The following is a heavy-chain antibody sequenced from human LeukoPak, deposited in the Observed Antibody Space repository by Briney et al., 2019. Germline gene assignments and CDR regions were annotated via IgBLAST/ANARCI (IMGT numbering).Heavy chain of an antibody. V-gene: IGHV4-39*07. J-gene: IGHJ4*02. CDR1: GGSISSSSYY. D-gene: IGHD3-3*01. Sequence: SETLSLTCTVSGGSISSSSYYWGWIRQPPGKGLEWIGSIYYSGSTYYNPSLKSRVTISVDTSKNQFSLKLCSVTAADTAVYYCARGGEGYYDFWSGYYPYYFDYWGQGTMVTVSS. CDR2: IYYSGST. CDR3: ARGGEGYYDFWSGYYPYYFDY.